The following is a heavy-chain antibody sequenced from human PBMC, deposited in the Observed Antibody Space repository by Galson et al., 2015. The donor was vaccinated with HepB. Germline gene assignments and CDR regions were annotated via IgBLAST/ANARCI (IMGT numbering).Heavy chain of an antibody. CDR3: ARAKEGRGYVDY. J-gene: IGHJ4*02. CDR2: AYHSGGT. V-gene: IGHV4-4*02. CDR1: GDSISNDRW. Sequence: ETLSLTCAVSGDSISNDRWWSWVRQPPGEGLEWIGEAYHSGGTNYRPSLKSRVTISVDKSKNQFSLKLTSVTAADTAVYYGARAKEGRGYVDYWGQGTLVTVSS. D-gene: IGHD3-10*01.